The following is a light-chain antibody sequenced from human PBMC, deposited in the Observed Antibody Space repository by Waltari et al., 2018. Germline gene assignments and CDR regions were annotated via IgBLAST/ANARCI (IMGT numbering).Light chain of an antibody. CDR3: ATWDDSLSGWV. CDR1: SSNIGSNY. J-gene: IGLJ3*02. CDR2: RNN. V-gene: IGLV1-47*01. Sequence: QSVLTQPPSASGTPGQRVTISCSGLSSNIGSNYVYWYQQLPGTAPKLLSYRNNQRPSGVPNRFSGSKSGTSASLAISGLRSEDESDYYCATWDDSLSGWVFGGGTKLTVL.